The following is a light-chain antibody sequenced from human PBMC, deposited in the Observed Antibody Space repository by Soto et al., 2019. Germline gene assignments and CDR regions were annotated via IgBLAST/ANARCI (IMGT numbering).Light chain of an antibody. V-gene: IGKV1-9*01. J-gene: IGKJ4*01. CDR3: QQTRSYPST. Sequence: IQLTQSPSSLSASVGDSVTITCRASQGITSYLAWYQQKPGKAPNLLIYGASTLQSGVPSRFSGSGSGTDFTITINSLQAEDFETYYCQQTRSYPSTFGGGTKVDIK. CDR1: QGITSY. CDR2: GAS.